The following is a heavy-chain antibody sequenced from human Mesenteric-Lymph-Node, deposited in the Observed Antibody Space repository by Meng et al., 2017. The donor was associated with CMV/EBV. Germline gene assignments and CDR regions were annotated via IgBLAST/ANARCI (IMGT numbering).Heavy chain of an antibody. CDR1: GYSFNSGYY. CDR2: IYQSGTT. V-gene: IGHV4-38-2*02. D-gene: IGHD5-24*01. Sequence: SETLSLTCTVSGYSFNSGYYWGWIRQPPGKGLEWIGSIYQSGTTYNNPSLQSRVTMSVDTSKNQFSLKLTSVTAADTAVYYCARQDDYPLFSLDYWGQGTLVTVSS. J-gene: IGHJ4*02. CDR3: ARQDDYPLFSLDY.